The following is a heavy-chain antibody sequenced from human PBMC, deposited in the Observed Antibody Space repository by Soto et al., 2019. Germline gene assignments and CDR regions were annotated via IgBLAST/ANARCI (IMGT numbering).Heavy chain of an antibody. CDR1: GGSISSCGYY. CDR2: IYYSGST. CDR3: ARGSGYYDSSGYLELFDY. V-gene: IGHV4-31*03. Sequence: SETLSLTCTVSGGSISSCGYYWSWIRQHPGKGLEWIGYIYYSGSTYYNPSLKSRVTISVDTSKNQFSLKLSSVTAADTAVYYCARGSGYYDSSGYLELFDYWGQGTLVTVLL. D-gene: IGHD3-22*01. J-gene: IGHJ4*02.